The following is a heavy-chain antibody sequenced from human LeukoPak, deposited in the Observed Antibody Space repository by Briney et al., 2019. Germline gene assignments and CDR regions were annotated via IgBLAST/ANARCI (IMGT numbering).Heavy chain of an antibody. D-gene: IGHD2-2*01. J-gene: IGHJ4*02. CDR2: IYYSGST. CDR1: GGSISSGDSY. CDR3: AREHIVVVPAAYYFDY. V-gene: IGHV4-30-4*01. Sequence: PSETLSLTCTVSGGSISSGDSYWSWIRQPPGKGLEWIGYIYYSGSTYYNPSLKSRVTISVDTSKNQFSLKLSSVTAADTAVYYCAREHIVVVPAAYYFDYWGQGTLVTVPS.